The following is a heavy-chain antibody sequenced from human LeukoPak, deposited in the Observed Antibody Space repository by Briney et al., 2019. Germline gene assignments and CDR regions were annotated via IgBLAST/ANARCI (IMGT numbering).Heavy chain of an antibody. CDR1: GFTFDDYG. D-gene: IGHD5/OR15-5a*01. Sequence: GGSLRLSCAASGFTFDDYGMSWVRQAPGKGLEWVSGINWNGGSTGYADSVKGRFTISRDNAKISLFLQMNSLRAEDTALYYCARANLLAVCPFDIWGQGTMATVSS. V-gene: IGHV3-20*04. CDR3: ARANLLAVCPFDI. J-gene: IGHJ3*02. CDR2: INWNGGST.